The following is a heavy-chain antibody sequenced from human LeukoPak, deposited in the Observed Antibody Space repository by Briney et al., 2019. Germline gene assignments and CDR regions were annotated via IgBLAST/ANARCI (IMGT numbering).Heavy chain of an antibody. CDR1: RDSVSSNNGA. J-gene: IGHJ4*02. V-gene: IGHV6-1*01. CDR3: ARDVGTTGWHTFDY. D-gene: IGHD3-9*01. CDR2: TYYRSKWYN. Sequence: SQTLSLTCALSRDSVSSNNGAWNWIRQSPSRGLEWLGRTYYRSKWYNDYAESLISRITISPVTSKNQFSLQLYSVTPEDTAVYYCARDVGTTGWHTFDYWGQGTLVTVSS.